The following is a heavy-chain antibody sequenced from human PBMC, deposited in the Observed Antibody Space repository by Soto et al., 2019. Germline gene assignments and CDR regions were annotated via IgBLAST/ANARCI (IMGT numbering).Heavy chain of an antibody. V-gene: IGHV1-69*12. Sequence: QVQLVQSGAEVKKPGSSVKVSCKASGDTFSTYTITWVRQAPGQGLEWMGGIIPRSGTSNYAQKFQGRVTISEEQATSTAYMDRRRLRAEDTHVYYCAPAGGGLAPSTVTSYHPYGAIDVWDK. J-gene: IGHJ6*04. CDR1: GDTFSTYT. CDR3: APAGGGLAPSTVTSYHPYGAIDV. CDR2: IIPRSGTS. D-gene: IGHD3-3*02.